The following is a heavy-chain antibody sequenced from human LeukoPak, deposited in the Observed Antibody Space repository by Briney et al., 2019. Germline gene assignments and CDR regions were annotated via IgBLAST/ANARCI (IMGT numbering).Heavy chain of an antibody. D-gene: IGHD2-15*01. J-gene: IGHJ3*02. V-gene: IGHV1-2*02. CDR3: ARVRGLGYCSGGSCNGAFDI. Sequence: SVLVSCKASGYTFTGYYIHWVRQAPGQELEWMGWINPNSGGTKYAQKFQGRVTMTRDTFISTAYMELSRLRSDDTAVYYCARVRGLGYCSGGSCNGAFDIWGQGTMVTVSS. CDR2: INPNSGGT. CDR1: GYTFTGYY.